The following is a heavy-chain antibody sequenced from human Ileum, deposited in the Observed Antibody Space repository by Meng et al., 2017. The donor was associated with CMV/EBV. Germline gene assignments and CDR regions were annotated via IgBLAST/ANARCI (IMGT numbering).Heavy chain of an antibody. J-gene: IGHJ4*02. D-gene: IGHD2/OR15-2a*01. CDR1: GGSISSYY. CDR2: ISNSGST. V-gene: IGHV4-59*01. Sequence: SETLSLTCTVSGGSISSYYWSWIRQPPVRGLEWFGYISNSGSTNYNPSLKSRVTISVDTSKNQFSLKLSSVTAADTAVYYCARNPPFGGYYFDYWGQGTLVTVSS. CDR3: ARNPPFGGYYFDY.